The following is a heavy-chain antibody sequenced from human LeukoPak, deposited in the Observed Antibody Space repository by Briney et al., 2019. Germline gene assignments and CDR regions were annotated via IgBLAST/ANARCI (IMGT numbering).Heavy chain of an antibody. J-gene: IGHJ4*02. CDR2: LKEDGSEK. CDR1: GFTFSSYW. CDR3: AKHSRGSFRGASGFDY. V-gene: IGHV3-7*03. D-gene: IGHD3-10*01. Sequence: PGGSLRLSCAASGFTFSSYWMSWVRQAPGKGLEWVASLKEDGSEKYYVDSVKGRFTISRDNAKNSLYLQMSSLRAEDTAAYYCAKHSRGSFRGASGFDYWGQGTVVTVSS.